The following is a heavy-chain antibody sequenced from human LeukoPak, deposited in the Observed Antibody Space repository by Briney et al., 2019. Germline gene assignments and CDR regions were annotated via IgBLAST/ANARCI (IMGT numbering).Heavy chain of an antibody. V-gene: IGHV3-21*01. CDR1: GFAFSSFG. D-gene: IGHD6-13*01. Sequence: GGSLRLSCAASGFAFSSFGMNWVRQAPGKGLEWVSSIGSTTSYIYYADSVRGRFTISRDNAKNSLYLQMNSLRAEDTAVYYCARDRTARIAAAGTSDYWGQGALVTVSS. CDR2: IGSTTSYI. CDR3: ARDRTARIAAAGTSDY. J-gene: IGHJ4*02.